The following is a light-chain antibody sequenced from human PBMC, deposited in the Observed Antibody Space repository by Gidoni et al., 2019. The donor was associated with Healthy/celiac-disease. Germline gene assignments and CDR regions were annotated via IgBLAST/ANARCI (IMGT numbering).Light chain of an antibody. V-gene: IGKV1-39*01. Sequence: DIQMTQSPSSLSASVGDRVTITCRASQSISSLLNWYQQKPGKAPKLLIYAASSLQSGVPSRFSGSGSGTDFTLTISSLQPEDFATYYCQQSYSTFITFGQGTRLEIK. CDR3: QQSYSTFIT. CDR2: AAS. J-gene: IGKJ5*01. CDR1: QSISSL.